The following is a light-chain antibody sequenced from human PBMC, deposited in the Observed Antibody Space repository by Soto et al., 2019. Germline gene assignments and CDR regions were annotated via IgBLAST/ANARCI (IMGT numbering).Light chain of an antibody. CDR1: SSNIGAGYD. V-gene: IGLV1-40*01. Sequence: QSVLTQPPSVSGAPGQRVTISCTGSSSNIGAGYDVHWYQQLPGTAPKLLIYGNSNRPSRVPDRFSGSKSGTSASLAITGLQAEDEADYSCPYYDSSLSGYVFGTGTKVTV. CDR2: GNS. J-gene: IGLJ1*01. CDR3: PYYDSSLSGYV.